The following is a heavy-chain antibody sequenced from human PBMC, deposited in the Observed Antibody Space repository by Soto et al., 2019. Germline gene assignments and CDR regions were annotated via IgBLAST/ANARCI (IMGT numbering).Heavy chain of an antibody. CDR2: IIPIFGTA. CDR1: GGTFSSYA. J-gene: IGHJ5*02. D-gene: IGHD2-15*01. CDR3: ARGVVPKNWFDP. Sequence: SVKVSCKASGGTFSSYAICWVRQAPGQGLEWMGGIIPIFGTANYAQKFQGRVTITADESTSTAYMELSSLRSEDTAVYYCARGVVPKNWFDPWGQGTLVTVSS. V-gene: IGHV1-69*13.